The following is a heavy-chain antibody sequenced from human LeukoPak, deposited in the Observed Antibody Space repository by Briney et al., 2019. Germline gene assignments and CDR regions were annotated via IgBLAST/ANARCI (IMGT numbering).Heavy chain of an antibody. CDR2: ICHSGST. CDR3: ARLRPTTGFDY. Sequence: PSETLSLTCAVSGYSISSGYYWGWIRQPPGKGLEWIGSICHSGSTYYNPSLKSRVTISVDTSKNQFSLKLSSVTAADTAVYYCARLRPTTGFDYWGQGTLVTVSS. CDR1: GYSISSGYY. D-gene: IGHD4-17*01. V-gene: IGHV4-38-2*01. J-gene: IGHJ4*02.